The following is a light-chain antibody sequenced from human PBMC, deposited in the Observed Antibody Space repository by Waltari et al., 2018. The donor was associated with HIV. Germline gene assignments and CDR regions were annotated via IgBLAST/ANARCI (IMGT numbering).Light chain of an antibody. V-gene: IGKV1-39*01. CDR3: QQTYTTPHT. Sequence: DIQMTQSPSSLSASVGDSVTITCRASENIDKSLHWYQQRPGKAPQLLIYTSSALRGGVPPRFSGGGSGAYFTLTISCLQPEDFATYYCQQTYTTPHTFGRGTQVDFK. CDR1: ENIDKS. J-gene: IGKJ2*01. CDR2: TSS.